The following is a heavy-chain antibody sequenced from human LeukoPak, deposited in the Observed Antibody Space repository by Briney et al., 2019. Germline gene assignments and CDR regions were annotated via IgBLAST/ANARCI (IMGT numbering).Heavy chain of an antibody. V-gene: IGHV2-70*11. CDR1: GFSLSTSGMC. Sequence: SGPALVKPTQTLTLTCTFSGFSLSTSGMCVSWIRQPPGKALEWLARIDWDDDKYYSTSLKTRLTISKDTSKNQVVLTMTNMDPVDTATYYCARGAGRRASGWFDPWGQGTLVTVSS. D-gene: IGHD3-10*01. CDR2: IDWDDDK. CDR3: ARGAGRRASGWFDP. J-gene: IGHJ5*02.